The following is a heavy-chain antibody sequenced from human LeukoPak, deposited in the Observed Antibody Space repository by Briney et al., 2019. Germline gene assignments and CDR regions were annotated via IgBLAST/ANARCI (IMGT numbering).Heavy chain of an antibody. Sequence: KTGGSLRLSCAASGFTFSSYSMNWVRQAPGKGLEWVSSISSSSSYIYYADSVKGRFAISRDNAKNSLYLQMNSLRAEDTAVYYCARDPAQYYYGSGSVDYWGQGTLVTVSS. J-gene: IGHJ4*02. V-gene: IGHV3-21*01. CDR2: ISSSSSYI. CDR1: GFTFSSYS. CDR3: ARDPAQYYYGSGSVDY. D-gene: IGHD3-10*01.